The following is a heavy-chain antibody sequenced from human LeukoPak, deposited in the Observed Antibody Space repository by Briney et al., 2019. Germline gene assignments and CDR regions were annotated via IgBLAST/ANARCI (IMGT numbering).Heavy chain of an antibody. CDR3: ARGGARGSSAFDI. D-gene: IGHD3-10*01. V-gene: IGHV4-59*01. CDR1: GDSISAFY. Sequence: PSETLSLTCTVSGDSISAFYWSWIRQPPGKGLVWIGYIYYSGSTNYNPSLKSRVTISIETSKNQFSLKLRSVTAADTAVYYCARGGARGSSAFDIWGQGTMVTVSS. CDR2: IYYSGST. J-gene: IGHJ3*02.